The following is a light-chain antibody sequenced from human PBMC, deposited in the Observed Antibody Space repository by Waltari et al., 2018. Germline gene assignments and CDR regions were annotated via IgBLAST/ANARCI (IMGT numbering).Light chain of an antibody. CDR3: QQYDISPLT. CDR2: GTF. Sequence: EIVLTQSPGPLSLSTGEGATLPCRTSQTISTTYLAWYQQKPGQAPTLLIYGTFSMATGIPDRFTGSGSGTDFSLTISSLETEDFATYYCQQYDISPLTFGGGTKVEIK. CDR1: QTISTTY. V-gene: IGKV3-20*01. J-gene: IGKJ4*01.